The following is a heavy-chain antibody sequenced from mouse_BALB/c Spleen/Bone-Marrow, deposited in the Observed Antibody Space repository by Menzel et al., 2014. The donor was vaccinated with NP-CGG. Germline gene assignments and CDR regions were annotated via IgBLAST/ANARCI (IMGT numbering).Heavy chain of an antibody. D-gene: IGHD2-12*01. J-gene: IGHJ4*01. Sequence: VKLVESGAKLVKPGASVKLSCKASGYTFTSYYMCWVKQRPGQGLEWIGEINPSNGGTNFNEKFKSKATLTVDKSSSTAYMSLSSLTSEDSAVYYCTRSRRAMDHWGQGTSVTVSS. CDR1: GYTFTSYY. CDR2: INPSNGGT. CDR3: TRSRRAMDH. V-gene: IGHV1S81*02.